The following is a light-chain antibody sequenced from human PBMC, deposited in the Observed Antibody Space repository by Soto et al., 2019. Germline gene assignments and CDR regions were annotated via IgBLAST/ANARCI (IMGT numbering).Light chain of an antibody. CDR2: DVS. CDR1: SSDVGGYNY. Sequence: QSALTQPRSVSGSPGQSVTISCTGTSSDVGGYNYVSWYQQHPGKAPKLMIYDVSKRPSGVPDRFSGSKSGNTASLTISGLQDEDEADYYCCSYAGSYHVFGTGTKVTVL. CDR3: CSYAGSYHV. J-gene: IGLJ1*01. V-gene: IGLV2-11*01.